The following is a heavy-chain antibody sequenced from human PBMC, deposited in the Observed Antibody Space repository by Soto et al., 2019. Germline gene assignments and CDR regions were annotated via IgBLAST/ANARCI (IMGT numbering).Heavy chain of an antibody. CDR2: ISGSGNTI. CDR3: AKAGYDTFGYYLRSFDC. J-gene: IGHJ4*02. CDR1: GFTFSTNA. Sequence: QPGGSLRLSCATSGFTFSTNAMGWVRQAPGMGLEFVSLISGSGNTIYYADSVKGRFTISRDNSMNTVSLQMNSLRAEDTAVYYCAKAGYDTFGYYLRSFDCWGQGTLVTVSS. D-gene: IGHD2-2*03. V-gene: IGHV3-23*01.